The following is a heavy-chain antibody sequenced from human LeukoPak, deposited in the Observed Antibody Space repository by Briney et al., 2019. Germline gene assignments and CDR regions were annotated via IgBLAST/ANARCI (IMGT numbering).Heavy chain of an antibody. V-gene: IGHV4-39*01. J-gene: IGHJ4*02. CDR1: GGSLSISSYY. D-gene: IGHD6-19*01. CDR2: IYYSGST. Sequence: SSETLSLTCTVSGGSLSISSYYCGWIRQPPGKGLEWFGCIYYSGSTYYNPSLKSRVTISVDTSKNQFSLKLSSVTAADTAVYYCARDQSGSGWYYWGQGTLVTVSS. CDR3: ARDQSGSGWYY.